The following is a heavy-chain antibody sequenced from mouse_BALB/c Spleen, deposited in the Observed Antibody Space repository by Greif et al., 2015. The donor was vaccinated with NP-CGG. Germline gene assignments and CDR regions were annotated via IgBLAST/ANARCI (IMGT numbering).Heavy chain of an antibody. Sequence: QVQLQQPGAELMKPGASVKISCKATGYTFSSYWIEWVKQRPGHGLEWIGEILPGSGSTNYNEKFKGKATFTADTSSNTAYMQLSSLTSEDFAVYYCARSGYDYDGAWFAYWGQGTLVTVSA. CDR2: ILPGSGST. D-gene: IGHD2-4*01. J-gene: IGHJ3*01. CDR3: ARSGYDYDGAWFAY. V-gene: IGHV1-9*01. CDR1: GYTFSSYW.